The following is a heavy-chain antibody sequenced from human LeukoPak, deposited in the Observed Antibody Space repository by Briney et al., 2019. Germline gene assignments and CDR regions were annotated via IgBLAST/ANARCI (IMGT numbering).Heavy chain of an antibody. V-gene: IGHV1-69*04. D-gene: IGHD2-15*01. CDR2: IIPILNVP. CDR1: GGTFSDYS. J-gene: IGHJ4*02. CDR3: ARDRPRARYFDY. Sequence: SVKVSCEASGGTFSDYSISWVRQAPGQGLEWMGRIIPILNVPNYAQKFEGRVTITADKSTSTAYMELSSLKSEDTAVYFCARDRPRARYFDYWGQGTLVTVSS.